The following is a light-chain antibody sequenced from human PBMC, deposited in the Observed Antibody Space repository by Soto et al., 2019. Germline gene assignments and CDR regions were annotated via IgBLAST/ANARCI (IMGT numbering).Light chain of an antibody. CDR1: QTVSKY. V-gene: IGKV3-11*01. CDR3: QQRSNWPFN. J-gene: IGKJ3*01. Sequence: EIVLTQAPTTLSFSLGERATLSCRASQTVSKYLAWYQQKPGQAPRLLIYDTSNRATGIPARFSGSGSGTDCTHTISGLQPEDFAVYYCQQRSNWPFNFGPGTTVDFK. CDR2: DTS.